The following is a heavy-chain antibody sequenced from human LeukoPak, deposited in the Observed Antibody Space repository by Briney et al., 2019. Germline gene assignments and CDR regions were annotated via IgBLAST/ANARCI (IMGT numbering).Heavy chain of an antibody. CDR2: ISYDGSIK. CDR1: GFTFSSYD. CDR3: ATYYHGSSGSYEAFDI. Sequence: GGSLTLSCAVSGFTFSSYDMHWVRQAPGKGLEWVAVISYDGSIKYNAHSVKGRITISRDNSKNTLYLQMNSLRAEDTAGYYCATYYHGSSGSYEAFDIRGQGTMVTVSS. V-gene: IGHV3-30*03. J-gene: IGHJ3*02. D-gene: IGHD3-22*01.